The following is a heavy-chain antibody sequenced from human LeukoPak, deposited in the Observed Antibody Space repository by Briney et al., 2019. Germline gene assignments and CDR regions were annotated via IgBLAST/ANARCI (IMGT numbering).Heavy chain of an antibody. CDR3: ARGNGGTRSRYWYFDL. V-gene: IGHV3-21*01. CDR2: VSSSSSYI. J-gene: IGHJ2*01. CDR1: GFTFGGCR. Sequence: KSGGSLRLSCAASGFTFGGCRVQWVRQAPGKGLEWVSSVSSSSSYIYYADSLKGRFTISRDNAKNSMYLQMNSLRAEDTAVYYCARGNGGTRSRYWYFDLWGRGTLVTVSS. D-gene: IGHD4-23*01.